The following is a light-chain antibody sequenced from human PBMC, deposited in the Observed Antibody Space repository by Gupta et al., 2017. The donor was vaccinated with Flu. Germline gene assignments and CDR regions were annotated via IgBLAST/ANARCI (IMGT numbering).Light chain of an antibody. J-gene: IGKJ2*01. CDR2: WAS. CDR3: QHYYDNPYT. CDR1: RSVLYSSNNKNY. V-gene: IGKV4-1*01. Sequence: DIVMTQSPDSLAVALGERAAINCKSSRSVLYSSNNKNYLAWYQQKPGQPPKLLMRWASTRESGVPDRFRGSGSGTEFTLTISSLQTEDVAVYYCQHYYDNPYTFGQGTKLEIK.